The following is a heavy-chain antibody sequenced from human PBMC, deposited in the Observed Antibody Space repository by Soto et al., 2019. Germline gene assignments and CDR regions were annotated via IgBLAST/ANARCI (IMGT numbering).Heavy chain of an antibody. CDR3: AKIVYYYYYYYMDV. J-gene: IGHJ6*03. V-gene: IGHV4-39*01. CDR2: IYYSGST. Sequence: QLQLQESGPGLVKPSETLSLTCTVSGGSISSSSYYWGWIRQPPGKGLEWIGSIYYSGSTYYNPSLKSRVTIPVDTSKNQFSLKLSSVTAADTAVYYCAKIVYYYYYYYMDVWGKGTTVTVSS. CDR1: GGSISSSSYY. D-gene: IGHD3-16*02.